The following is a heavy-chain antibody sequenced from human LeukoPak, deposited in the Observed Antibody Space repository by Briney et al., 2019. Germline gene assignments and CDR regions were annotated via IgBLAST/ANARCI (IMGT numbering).Heavy chain of an antibody. D-gene: IGHD2-21*02. Sequence: SETLSLTCTVSGGSIRSYYWSWIRQPPGRGLDWMGYIYYSGSTNYNPSLKSRVTISVDTSKNQFSLKLSSVTAADTAVYYCARVPLTAVWGAFDIWGQGTMVTASS. J-gene: IGHJ3*02. CDR1: GGSIRSYY. CDR3: ARVPLTAVWGAFDI. V-gene: IGHV4-59*01. CDR2: IYYSGST.